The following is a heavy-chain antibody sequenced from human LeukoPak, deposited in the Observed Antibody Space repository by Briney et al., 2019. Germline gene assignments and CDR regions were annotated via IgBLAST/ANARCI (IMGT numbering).Heavy chain of an antibody. CDR1: GFIFSSYT. Sequence: GGSLRLSCAASGFIFSSYTMSWVRQAPGKGLEWVSTISGSGGSTYYADSVKGRFTISRDNSKNTVYLQMNSLRAEDTAVYYCVLLRYFIAHVCLGDCYYWGQGTLVTVSS. V-gene: IGHV3-23*01. J-gene: IGHJ4*02. CDR3: VLLRYFIAHVCLGDCYY. CDR2: ISGSGGST. D-gene: IGHD2-21*02.